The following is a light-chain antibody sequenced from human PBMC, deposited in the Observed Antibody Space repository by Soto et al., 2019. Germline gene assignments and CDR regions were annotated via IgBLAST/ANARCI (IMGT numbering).Light chain of an antibody. CDR3: QQYGSSPLT. J-gene: IGKJ4*01. CDR1: QSVSASY. Sequence: EIVLTQSPDTLSLSPGERATLSCRASQSVSASYLAWYQHKPGQAPRLLMYGASRRATGIPDRFSGSGSGTDFTLTISRLEPEDFVVYFCQQYGSSPLTFGGGTQVEIK. V-gene: IGKV3-20*01. CDR2: GAS.